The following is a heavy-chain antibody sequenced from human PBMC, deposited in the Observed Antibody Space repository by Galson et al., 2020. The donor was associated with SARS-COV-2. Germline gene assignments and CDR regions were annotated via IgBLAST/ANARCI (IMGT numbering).Heavy chain of an antibody. J-gene: IGHJ4*02. D-gene: IGHD6-19*01. Sequence: GGSLRLSWEAYGFTFNDFWMSWFRQAQGKGLEWVANIKGDGSETNYADFVKGRFSISRDNAANSLYLQMNSLRVEDSAVYYCSREGWQGGYWGQGTRVTVSS. CDR2: IKGDGSET. CDR3: SREGWQGGY. V-gene: IGHV3-7*01. CDR1: GFTFNDFW.